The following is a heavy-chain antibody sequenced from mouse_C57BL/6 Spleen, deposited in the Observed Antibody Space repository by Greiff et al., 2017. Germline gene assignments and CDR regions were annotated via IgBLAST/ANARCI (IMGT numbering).Heavy chain of an antibody. CDR2: INPSTGGT. CDR3: ARKAYYGSLYYFDY. V-gene: IGHV1-42*01. D-gene: IGHD1-1*01. J-gene: IGHJ2*01. CDR1: GYSFTGYY. Sequence: EVQLQQSGPELVKPGASVKISCKASGYSFTGYYMNWVKQSPEKSLEWIGEINPSTGGTTYNQKFKAKATLTVDKSSSTAYMQLKSLTSEDSAVYYCARKAYYGSLYYFDYWGQGTTLTVSS.